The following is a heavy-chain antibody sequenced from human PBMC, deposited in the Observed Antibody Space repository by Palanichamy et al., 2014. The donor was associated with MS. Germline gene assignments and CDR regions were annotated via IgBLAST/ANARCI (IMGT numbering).Heavy chain of an antibody. CDR1: GGSISSYY. CDR2: IYYSGST. V-gene: IGHV4-59*08. CDR3: ARHRDAWWYSSIPYFDY. J-gene: IGHJ4*02. Sequence: QVQLQESGPGLVKPSETLSLTCTVSGGSISSYYWSWIRQPPGKGLEWIGYIYYSGSTNYNPSLKSRVIISVDTSKNQFSLKLSSVTTADTAVYYCARHRDAWWYSSIPYFDYWGQGTLVTVSS. D-gene: IGHD6-13*01.